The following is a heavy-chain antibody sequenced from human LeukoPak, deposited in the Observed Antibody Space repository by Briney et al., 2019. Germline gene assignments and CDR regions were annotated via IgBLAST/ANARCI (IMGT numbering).Heavy chain of an antibody. CDR3: ATASEDDSSGYYPYYFDY. CDR1: GFTFSSYG. V-gene: IGHV3-30*02. Sequence: GGSLRLSCAASGFTFSSYGMHWVRQAPGKGLEWVAFIRYDGSNKYYADSVKGRFTISRDNSKNTLYLQMNSLRAEDTAVYYCATASEDDSSGYYPYYFDYWGQGTLVTVPS. D-gene: IGHD3-22*01. J-gene: IGHJ4*02. CDR2: IRYDGSNK.